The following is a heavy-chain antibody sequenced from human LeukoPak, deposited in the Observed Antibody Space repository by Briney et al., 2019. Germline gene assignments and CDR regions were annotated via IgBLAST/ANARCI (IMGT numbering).Heavy chain of an antibody. J-gene: IGHJ6*02. CDR1: GFTFSDYY. CDR2: ISSSSSYI. CDR3: AGDRGGDYSMDV. D-gene: IGHD3-16*01. Sequence: PGGSLRLSCAASGFTFSDYYMSWIRQAPGKGLEWVSHISSSSSYISYADSVKGRFTISRDNAKNSLYLQMNSLRAEDTAVYYCAGDRGGDYSMDVWGQGTTVTV. V-gene: IGHV3-11*05.